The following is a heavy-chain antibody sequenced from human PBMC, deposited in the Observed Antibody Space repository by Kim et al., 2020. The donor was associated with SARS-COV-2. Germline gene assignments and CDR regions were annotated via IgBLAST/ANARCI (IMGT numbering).Heavy chain of an antibody. D-gene: IGHD4-17*01. Sequence: ASVKVSCKASGYTFTSYGISWVRQAPGQGLEWMGWISAYNGNTNYAQKLQGRVTMTTDTSTSTAYMELRSLRSDDTAVYYCARANLFDYGGNYLGGWGQGTLVTVSS. CDR3: ARANLFDYGGNYLGG. V-gene: IGHV1-18*04. CDR2: ISAYNGNT. J-gene: IGHJ4*02. CDR1: GYTFTSYG.